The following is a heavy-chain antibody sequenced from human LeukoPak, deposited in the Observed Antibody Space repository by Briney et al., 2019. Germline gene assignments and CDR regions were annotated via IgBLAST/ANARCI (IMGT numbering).Heavy chain of an antibody. J-gene: IGHJ3*01. D-gene: IGHD3-3*01. Sequence: PGGSLRLSCAASGFTFRSYEMHWVRLAPGKGLTWVSRINSDGTKTDYADSVKGRFTISRDNSKNTLYLQMNSLRAEDTAVYYCAKAEMITIFGVATDAFDFWGQGTMVTVSS. V-gene: IGHV3-74*01. CDR3: AKAEMITIFGVATDAFDF. CDR2: INSDGTKT. CDR1: GFTFRSYE.